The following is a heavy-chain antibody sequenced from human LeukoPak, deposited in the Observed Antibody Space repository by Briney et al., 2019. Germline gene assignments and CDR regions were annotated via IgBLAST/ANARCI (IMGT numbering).Heavy chain of an antibody. Sequence: ASVKVSCKASGGTFSSYAISWVRQAPGQGLEWMGRIITIFGTANYAQKFQGRVTITTDESTSTAYMELSSLRSEDTAVYYCARAFGYGDSYYFDYWGQGTLVTVSS. CDR2: IITIFGTA. D-gene: IGHD4-17*01. J-gene: IGHJ4*02. CDR3: ARAFGYGDSYYFDY. CDR1: GGTFSSYA. V-gene: IGHV1-69*05.